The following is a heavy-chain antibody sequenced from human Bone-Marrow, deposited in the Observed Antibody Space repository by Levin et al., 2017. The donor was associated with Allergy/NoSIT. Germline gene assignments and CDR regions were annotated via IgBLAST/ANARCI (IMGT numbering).Heavy chain of an antibody. V-gene: IGHV3-48*01. D-gene: IGHD3-10*01. CDR1: GFTFSSYS. J-gene: IGHJ3*02. CDR3: ARVDYYGSGSYHPDAFDI. CDR2: ISSSSSTI. Sequence: ASVKVSCAASGFTFSSYSMNWVRQAPGKGLEWVSYISSSSSTIYYADSVKGRFTISRDNAKNSLYLQMNSLRAEDTAVYYCARVDYYGSGSYHPDAFDIWGQGTMVTVSS.